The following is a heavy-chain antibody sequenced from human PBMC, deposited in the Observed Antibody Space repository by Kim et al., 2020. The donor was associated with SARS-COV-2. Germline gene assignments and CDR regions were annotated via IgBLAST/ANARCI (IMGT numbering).Heavy chain of an antibody. CDR2: ISGSGGST. D-gene: IGHD3-22*01. CDR3: AKTGYDSSGYYWDAFDI. J-gene: IGHJ3*02. V-gene: IGHV3-23*01. CDR1: GFTFSSYA. Sequence: GGSLRLSCAASGFTFSSYAMSWVRQAPGKGLEWVSAISGSGGSTYYADSVKGRFTISRDNSKNTLYLQMNSLRAEDTAVYYCAKTGYDSSGYYWDAFDIWGQGTMVTVSS.